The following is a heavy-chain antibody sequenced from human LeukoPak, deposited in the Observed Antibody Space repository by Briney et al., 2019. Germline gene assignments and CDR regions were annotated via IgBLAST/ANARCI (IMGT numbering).Heavy chain of an antibody. Sequence: PGGSLRLSCAASGFTFRSYAIYWVRQAPGKGLEWVSAISGSGGSTYYADSVKGRFTISRDNSKNTLYLQMNSLRAEDTAVYYCAKCPRSSSWSTRKWYYFDYWGQGTLVTVSS. CDR3: AKCPRSSSWSTRKWYYFDY. CDR2: ISGSGGST. V-gene: IGHV3-23*01. D-gene: IGHD6-13*01. J-gene: IGHJ4*02. CDR1: GFTFRSYA.